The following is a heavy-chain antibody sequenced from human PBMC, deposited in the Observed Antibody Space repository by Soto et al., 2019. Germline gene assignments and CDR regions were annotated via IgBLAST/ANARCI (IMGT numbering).Heavy chain of an antibody. Sequence: SETLSLTCNVSGGSISSYYRSWIRQPPGKGLEWIGYIYYSGSTNYNPSLKSRVTISVDTSKNQFSLKLSSVTAADTAVYYCARRYAGNFYYWGQGTLVTVSS. V-gene: IGHV4-59*08. J-gene: IGHJ4*02. CDR3: ARRYAGNFYY. CDR1: GGSISSYY. CDR2: IYYSGST. D-gene: IGHD2-8*01.